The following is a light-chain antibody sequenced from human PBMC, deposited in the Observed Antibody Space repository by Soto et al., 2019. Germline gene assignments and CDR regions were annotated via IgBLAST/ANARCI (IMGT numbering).Light chain of an antibody. Sequence: EIVMTQSPATLYVSTGERVTLSCRASQRVSSNLAWYQHKPGQAPRLLVYGASTRATAIPARFSGCGSGTDLTLTISSLQSDAFSVYYCQQYNHWPTFGQGTKVEVK. CDR3: QQYNHWPT. CDR1: QRVSSN. J-gene: IGKJ1*01. CDR2: GAS. V-gene: IGKV3-15*01.